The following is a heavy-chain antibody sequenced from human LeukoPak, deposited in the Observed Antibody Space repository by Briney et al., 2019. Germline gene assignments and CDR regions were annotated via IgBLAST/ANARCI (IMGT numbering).Heavy chain of an antibody. J-gene: IGHJ4*02. V-gene: IGHV4-61*02. CDR1: GGSISSGSYY. CDR3: ARDDSSGYHLYFDY. CDR2: IYTSGST. Sequence: SETLSLTCTVSGGSISSGSYYWSWIRQPAGKGLEWIGRIYTSGSTNYNPSLKSRVTISVDTSKNQFSLKLSSVTAADTAVYYCARDDSSGYHLYFDYWGQGTLVTVSS. D-gene: IGHD3-22*01.